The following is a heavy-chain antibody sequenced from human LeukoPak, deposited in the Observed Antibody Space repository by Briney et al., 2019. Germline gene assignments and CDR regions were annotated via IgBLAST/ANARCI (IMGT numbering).Heavy chain of an antibody. CDR2: TRYRGST. CDR1: GGSISSSPYY. D-gene: IGHD2-15*01. Sequence: SETLSLTCTVSGGSISSSPYYWGWIRQPPGKGLEWIGNTRYRGSTYYNPSLKSRVTISVDTSKNQFSLKLSSVTAADTAVYYCASFYCSGGSCYQYYYYYYMDVWGKGTTVTISS. CDR3: ASFYCSGGSCYQYYYYYYMDV. V-gene: IGHV4-39*01. J-gene: IGHJ6*03.